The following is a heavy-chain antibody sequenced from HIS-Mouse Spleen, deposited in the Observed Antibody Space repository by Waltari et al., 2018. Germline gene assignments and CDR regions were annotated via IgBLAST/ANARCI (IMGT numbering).Heavy chain of an antibody. D-gene: IGHD1-26*01. CDR1: GYTFPSDA. V-gene: IGHV1-18*01. CDR2: DGAYKGEP. Sequence: QVQLVQSGAEVKKPRASVKVPCKASGYTFPSDAISWAPQAPGQGLEWRGWDGAYKGEPDPGQKFQRRGTMTPDTSTSTACMELRGLRSDGTAVYYCARDGRDSGSYNGEDDFDCWGQGTLVTVSS. CDR3: ARDGRDSGSYNGEDDFDC. J-gene: IGHJ4*02.